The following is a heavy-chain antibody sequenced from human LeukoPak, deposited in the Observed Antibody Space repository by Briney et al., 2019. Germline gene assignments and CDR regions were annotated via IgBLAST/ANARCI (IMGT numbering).Heavy chain of an antibody. Sequence: PGGSLRLSCAASGFTFSSYAMSWVRQAPGKGLEWVSAISGSGGSTYYADSVKGRFTIPRDNSKNTLYLQMNSLRAEDTAVYYCAKDFYGSDNYFDYWGQGTLVTVSS. V-gene: IGHV3-23*01. CDR1: GFTFSSYA. D-gene: IGHD3-10*01. J-gene: IGHJ4*02. CDR2: ISGSGGST. CDR3: AKDFYGSDNYFDY.